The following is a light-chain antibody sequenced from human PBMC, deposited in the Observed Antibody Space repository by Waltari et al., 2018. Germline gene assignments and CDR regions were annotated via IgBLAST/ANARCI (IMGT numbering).Light chain of an antibody. CDR3: QQYYTTPPT. J-gene: IGKJ1*01. V-gene: IGKV1-NL1*01. CDR1: QGISNS. CDR2: AAS. Sequence: DIQMTQSPSSLSASVGDRVTITCRASQGISNSLAWYQQKPGKAPNLLLFAASRLESGVPSRFSCTISGTDYTLTINSLQPEDFATYYCQQYYTTPPTFGQGTKVDIK.